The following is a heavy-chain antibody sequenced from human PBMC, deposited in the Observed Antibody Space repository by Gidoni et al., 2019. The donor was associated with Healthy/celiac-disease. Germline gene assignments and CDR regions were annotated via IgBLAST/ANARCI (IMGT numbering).Heavy chain of an antibody. CDR2: INPSGGST. D-gene: IGHD5-18*01. V-gene: IGHV1-46*01. J-gene: IGHJ4*02. Sequence: QVQLVQSGAEVKKPGASVKVSCKASGYTFTSYYMHWVRQAPGQGLEWMGIINPSGGSTSYAQKCQGRVTMTRDTSTSTVYMELSSLRSEDTAVYYCARAHCGYSYGLGCYFDYWGQGTLVTVSS. CDR1: GYTFTSYY. CDR3: ARAHCGYSYGLGCYFDY.